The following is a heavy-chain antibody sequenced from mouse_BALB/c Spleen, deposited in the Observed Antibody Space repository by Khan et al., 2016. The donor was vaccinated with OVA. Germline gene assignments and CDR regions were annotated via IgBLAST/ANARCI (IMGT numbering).Heavy chain of an antibody. V-gene: IGHV9-3-1*01. D-gene: IGHD2-10*01. J-gene: IGHJ4*01. CDR1: GYTFTNYG. CDR3: ARPPYFSYTLDH. Sequence: QIQLVQSGPELKKPGETVKISCKASGYTFTNYGMNWVKQSPGKALKWMGWINTYTGEPTYADDFKGRFAFSLETSANTAYLQINNLKNEDTATXFCARPPYFSYTLDHWGPGTSVTVSS. CDR2: INTYTGEP.